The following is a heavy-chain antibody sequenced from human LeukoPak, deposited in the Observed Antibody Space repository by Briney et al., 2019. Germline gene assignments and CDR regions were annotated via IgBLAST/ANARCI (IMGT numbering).Heavy chain of an antibody. CDR1: GYTFTGYY. CDR2: INPNSGGT. Sequence: GASVKVSCKASGYTFTGYYMHWVRQAPGQGLEWMGWINPNSGGTNYGQKFQGRVTMTRDTSISTAYMELSRLRSDDTAVYYCAREERVLRFLEWLLPFDPWGQGTLVTVSS. V-gene: IGHV1-2*02. J-gene: IGHJ5*02. D-gene: IGHD3-3*01. CDR3: AREERVLRFLEWLLPFDP.